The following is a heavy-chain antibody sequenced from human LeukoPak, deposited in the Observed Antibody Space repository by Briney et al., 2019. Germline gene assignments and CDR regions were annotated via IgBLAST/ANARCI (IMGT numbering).Heavy chain of an antibody. Sequence: ASXXXXFKASGYTFTGYYMHWVRPAPGQGLEWMGWINPNSGDTNYTQKFQGRVTMTRDTSISTAYMELSSLRSDDTAVYYCSRDFGEPTGYYMDVWGKGTTVTVSS. J-gene: IGHJ6*03. CDR2: INPNSGDT. V-gene: IGHV1-2*02. CDR3: SRDFGEPTGYYMDV. CDR1: GYTFTGYY. D-gene: IGHD3-3*01.